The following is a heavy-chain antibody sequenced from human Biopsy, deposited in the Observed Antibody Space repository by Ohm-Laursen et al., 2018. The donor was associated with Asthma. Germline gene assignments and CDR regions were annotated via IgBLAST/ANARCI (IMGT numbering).Heavy chain of an antibody. D-gene: IGHD2-8*01. CDR3: ARDESFSMASGSWFDP. CDR1: GFTFSTYA. Sequence: SLRLSCAASGFTFSTYAMAWVRQAPGKGLEWVSTISGSSIIIHYGGSVKGRFTVSRDNSKNTMYLVMDSLRPEDTAVYYCARDESFSMASGSWFDPWGQGTLVTVSS. CDR2: ISGSSIII. J-gene: IGHJ5*02. V-gene: IGHV3-23*01.